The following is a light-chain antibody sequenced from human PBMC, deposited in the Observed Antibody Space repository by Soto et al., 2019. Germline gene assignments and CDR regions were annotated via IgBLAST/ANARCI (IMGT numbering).Light chain of an antibody. CDR2: GAA. CDR3: QMYNNWVGT. CDR1: QSISSN. Sequence: EIEMTQSPAILSVSPGERATLSCRANQSISSNLAWYQQKPGQAPRLLIYGAATRATGIPARFSGSGSGTDFTLTINSLQSEDFAVCYCQMYNNWVGTLRGGTKVDIK. J-gene: IGKJ4*01. V-gene: IGKV3-15*01.